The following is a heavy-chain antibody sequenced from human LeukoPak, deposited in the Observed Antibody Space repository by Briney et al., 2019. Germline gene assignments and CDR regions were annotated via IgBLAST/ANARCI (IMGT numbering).Heavy chain of an antibody. V-gene: IGHV3-30*04. CDR2: ISYDGSNK. D-gene: IGHD2-15*01. J-gene: IGHJ4*02. CDR1: GFTFSSYA. Sequence: GGSLRLSCAASGFTFSSYAMHWVRQAPGKGLEWVAVISYDGSNKYYADSVKGRFTISRDNSKNTLYLQMNSLRAEDTAVYYCICRDYWGQGTLVTVSS. CDR3: ICRDY.